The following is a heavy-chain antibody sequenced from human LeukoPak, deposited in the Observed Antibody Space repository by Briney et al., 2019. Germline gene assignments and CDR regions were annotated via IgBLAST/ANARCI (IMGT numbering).Heavy chain of an antibody. CDR2: IKPDGTTK. D-gene: IGHD6-13*01. Sequence: GGSLRLSCAASGFPFSSYSMTWVRQAPGKGLEWVANIKPDGTTKFYVDSVKGRFTISRDNALNSLYLQMNSLRAEDTAIYYCARSIPYGTTWYGRSDYWGQGTLVTVSS. J-gene: IGHJ4*02. CDR1: GFPFSSYS. CDR3: ARSIPYGTTWYGRSDY. V-gene: IGHV3-7*03.